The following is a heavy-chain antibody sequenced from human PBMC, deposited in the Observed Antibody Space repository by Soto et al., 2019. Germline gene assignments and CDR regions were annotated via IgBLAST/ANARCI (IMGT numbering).Heavy chain of an antibody. CDR2: IDHSGST. Sequence: QVQLQESGPGLVKPSGTLSLTCAVSGGSISRSNWWSWVRQAPGKGLEWIGEIDHSGSTNYNPSLKSRVTISVDKPKNQFSLKLSSVTAADTAVYYCARDTGDSRAFDIWGQGTMVTVSS. J-gene: IGHJ3*02. D-gene: IGHD2-21*02. V-gene: IGHV4-4*02. CDR3: ARDTGDSRAFDI. CDR1: GGSISRSNW.